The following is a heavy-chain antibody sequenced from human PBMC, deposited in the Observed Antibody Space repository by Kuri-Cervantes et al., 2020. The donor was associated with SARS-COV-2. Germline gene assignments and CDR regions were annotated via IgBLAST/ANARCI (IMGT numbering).Heavy chain of an antibody. CDR3: ARRRFGESYDY. J-gene: IGHJ4*02. CDR1: GGSISSYS. D-gene: IGHD3-10*01. V-gene: IGHV4-59*08. Sequence: SETLSLTCTVSGGSISSYSWTWIRQPPGKGLEWIGYISYSGSTNYNPSLKSRVTISVDTSKNQFSLKLSSVTAADTAVYYCARRRFGESYDYWGQGTLVTVSS. CDR2: ISYSGST.